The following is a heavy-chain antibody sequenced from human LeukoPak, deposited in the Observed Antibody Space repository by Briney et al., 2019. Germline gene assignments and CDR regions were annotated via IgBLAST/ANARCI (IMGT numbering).Heavy chain of an antibody. Sequence: VASVKVSCKASGYTFTSYGISWVRQAPGQGLDSMGWISAYNGNTNYAQKLQGRVTMTTDTSTSTAYMELRSLRSDDTAVYYCARDWGLRYFHDAFDIWGQGTMVTVSS. CDR1: GYTFTSYG. D-gene: IGHD3-9*01. V-gene: IGHV1-18*04. J-gene: IGHJ3*02. CDR3: ARDWGLRYFHDAFDI. CDR2: ISAYNGNT.